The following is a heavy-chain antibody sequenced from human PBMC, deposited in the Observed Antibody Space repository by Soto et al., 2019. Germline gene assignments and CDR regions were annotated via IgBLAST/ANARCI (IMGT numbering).Heavy chain of an antibody. J-gene: IGHJ6*04. D-gene: IGHD2-15*01. V-gene: IGHV3-66*01. CDR3: ARDDVLGDGGRCYGVPLDV. CDR2: IQSGGPT. CDR1: GFTVSSKY. Sequence: EVHLVESGGGLVQPGGSLRLSCAASGFTVSSKYMSWVRQAPGKGLEWVSLIQSGGPTYYADSVKGRFTISRDTSENTLHLQMDSLRAEDTAVYYCARDDVLGDGGRCYGVPLDVCGKGTTVTVSS.